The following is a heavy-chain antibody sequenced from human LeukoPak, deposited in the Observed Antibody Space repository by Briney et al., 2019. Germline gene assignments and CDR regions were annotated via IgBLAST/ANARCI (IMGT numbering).Heavy chain of an antibody. CDR2: INHSGST. Sequence: SETLSLTCAVYGGSFSGYYWSWIRQPPGKGLEWIGEINHSGSTNYNPSLKSRVTISVDTSKNQFSLKLSSVTAADTAVYYCARDFSGTPFDYWGQGTLVTVSS. CDR3: ARDFSGTPFDY. CDR1: GGSFSGYY. V-gene: IGHV4-34*01. D-gene: IGHD3-10*01. J-gene: IGHJ4*02.